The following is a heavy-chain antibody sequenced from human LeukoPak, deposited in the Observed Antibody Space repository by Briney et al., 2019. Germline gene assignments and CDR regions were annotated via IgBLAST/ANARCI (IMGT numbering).Heavy chain of an antibody. V-gene: IGHV4-30-2*01. Sequence: SETLSLTCAVSGGSISSGGYSWSWIRQPPGKGLEWIGYIYHSGSTYYNPSLKSRVTIPVDRSKNQFSLKLSSVTAADTAVYYCARERCSSTSCYGFDPWGQGTLVTVSS. J-gene: IGHJ5*02. CDR3: ARERCSSTSCYGFDP. CDR1: GGSISSGGYS. D-gene: IGHD2-2*01. CDR2: IYHSGST.